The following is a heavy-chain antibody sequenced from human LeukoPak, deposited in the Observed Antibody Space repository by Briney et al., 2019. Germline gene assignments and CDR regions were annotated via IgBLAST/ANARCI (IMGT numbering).Heavy chain of an antibody. Sequence: GGSLRLSCAASGFAVSSNHMNWVRQAPGKGLEWVSVIFNGGSTYYTDSVKGRFTISRDNSKNTLYLQMNSLRAEDTAVYYCATSIVGLTYDEHFQHWGQGTLVTVSS. CDR3: ATSIVGLTYDEHFQH. D-gene: IGHD1-26*01. J-gene: IGHJ1*01. CDR2: IFNGGST. CDR1: GFAVSSNH. V-gene: IGHV3-53*01.